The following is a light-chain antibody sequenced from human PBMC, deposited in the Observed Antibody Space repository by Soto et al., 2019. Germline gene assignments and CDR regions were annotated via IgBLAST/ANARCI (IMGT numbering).Light chain of an antibody. V-gene: IGLV2-14*01. CDR2: DVS. CDR3: SSYPSSSFYV. J-gene: IGLJ1*01. Sequence: QSALTQPASVSGSPGQSITISCTGPSSDVGGYNYVSWYQQHPGKAPKLMIYDVSNRPSGVSNRFSGSKSGNTASLTISGLQAEDEADYYCSSYPSSSFYVFGTGTKVTVL. CDR1: SSDVGGYNY.